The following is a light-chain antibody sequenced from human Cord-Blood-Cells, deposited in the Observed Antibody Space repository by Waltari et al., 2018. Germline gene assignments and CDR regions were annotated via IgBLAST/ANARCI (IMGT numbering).Light chain of an antibody. CDR1: QSLVYSDGNTY. Sequence: DGVMTQSPLSLTVTLGPPASISCRSSQSLVYSDGNTYLNWFQQRPGQSPRRLTYKVSNRDSGVPDRFSGRGSGTDFTLKISRVEAEDVGFYYCMQGTHWPWTFGQGTKVEI. J-gene: IGKJ1*01. CDR2: KVS. V-gene: IGKV2-30*01. CDR3: MQGTHWPWT.